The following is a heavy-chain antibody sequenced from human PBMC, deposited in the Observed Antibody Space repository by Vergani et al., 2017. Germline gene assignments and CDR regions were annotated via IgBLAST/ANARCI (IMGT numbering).Heavy chain of an antibody. J-gene: IGHJ5*02. D-gene: IGHD2-21*01. CDR3: ARGNCGVNCPKYNWLAP. CDR1: GGSMSDFY. CDR2: IYPNGNG. V-gene: IGHV4-4*07. Sequence: QVHLQESGPGVVKPSDTLSLTCTVSGGSMSDFYWTWIRQPAGRGLEWIGRIYPNGNGNYNESLRSRLTMSIDTSRSQFSLSLSSVTAVDTAVYYCARGNCGVNCPKYNWLAPWGRGILVTVSS.